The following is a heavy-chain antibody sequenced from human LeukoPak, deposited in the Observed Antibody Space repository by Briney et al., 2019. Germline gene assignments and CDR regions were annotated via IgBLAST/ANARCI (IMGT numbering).Heavy chain of an antibody. CDR3: AKDVWWSVS. D-gene: IGHD2-8*02. Sequence: GGSQRLSCVASGFTFSNHAMTWVRQAPGKELEWVSAISADAVDTFYAPSVKGRFTISRDNSKNTLYLQINSLRAEDTAIYYCAKDVWWSVSWGQGTLVTVSS. CDR2: ISADAVDT. J-gene: IGHJ5*02. CDR1: GFTFSNHA. V-gene: IGHV3-23*01.